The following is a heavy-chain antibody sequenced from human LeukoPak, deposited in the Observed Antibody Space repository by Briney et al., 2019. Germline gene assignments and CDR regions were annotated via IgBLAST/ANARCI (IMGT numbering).Heavy chain of an antibody. CDR2: IYYSGST. V-gene: IGHV4-39*01. Sequence: PSETLSLTCTVSGGSISSSSYYWGWIRQPPGKGLEWIGSIYYSGSTYYNPSLKSRVTISVDTSKNQFSLKLGSVTAADTAVYFCARQSGYSSGYIVDWGQGTLVTVSS. J-gene: IGHJ4*02. CDR1: GGSISSSSYY. CDR3: ARQSGYSSGYIVD. D-gene: IGHD5-18*01.